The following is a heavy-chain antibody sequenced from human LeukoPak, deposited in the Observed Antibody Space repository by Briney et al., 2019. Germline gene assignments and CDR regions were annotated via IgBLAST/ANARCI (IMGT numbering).Heavy chain of an antibody. Sequence: TSETLSLTCTVSGGSISSYYWSWIRQPPGKGLEWIGYIYYSGSTNYNPSLKSRVTISVDTSKNQFSLKLSSVTAADTAVYYCARDRHDKDYYGSRGSYHWFDPWGQGTLVTVSS. CDR3: ARDRHDKDYYGSRGSYHWFDP. V-gene: IGHV4-59*01. J-gene: IGHJ5*02. CDR2: IYYSGST. D-gene: IGHD3-10*01. CDR1: GGSISSYY.